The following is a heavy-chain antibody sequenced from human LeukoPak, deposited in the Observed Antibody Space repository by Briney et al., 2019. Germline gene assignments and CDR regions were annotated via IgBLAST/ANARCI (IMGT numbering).Heavy chain of an antibody. CDR2: IDPSDSYT. CDR1: GYSFTSYW. D-gene: IGHD2-2*01. CDR3: ARHRYCSSTSCYGYNYYGMDV. V-gene: IGHV5-10-1*01. J-gene: IGHJ6*02. Sequence: GESLRISRKGSGYSFTSYWISWVRQMPGKGLEWMGRIDPSDSYTNYSPSFQGHVTISADKSISTAYLQWSSLKASDTAMYYCARHRYCSSTSCYGYNYYGMDVWGQGTTVTVSS.